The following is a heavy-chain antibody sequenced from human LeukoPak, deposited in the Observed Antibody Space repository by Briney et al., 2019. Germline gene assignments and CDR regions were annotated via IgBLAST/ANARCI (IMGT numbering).Heavy chain of an antibody. V-gene: IGHV4-31*03. CDR2: IYYSGST. Sequence: SETLSLTCIVSGXSISSGGYYWSWIRQHPGKGLEWIGYIYYSGSTYYNPSLKSRVTISVDTSKNQFSLKLSSVTAADTAVYYCASSCSGGSCYYGAFDIWGQGTMVTVSS. CDR3: ASSCSGGSCYYGAFDI. J-gene: IGHJ3*02. CDR1: GXSISSGGYY. D-gene: IGHD2-15*01.